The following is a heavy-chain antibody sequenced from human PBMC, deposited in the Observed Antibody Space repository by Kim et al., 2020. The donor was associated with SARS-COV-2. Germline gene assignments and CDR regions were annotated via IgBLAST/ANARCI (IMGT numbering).Heavy chain of an antibody. CDR1: GFTFSSYS. CDR3: ARDQATITMVRGVMD. D-gene: IGHD3-10*01. J-gene: IGHJ4*02. Sequence: GGSLRLSCAASGFTFSSYSMNWVRQAPGKGLEWVSSISSSSSYIYYADSVKGRFTISRDNAKNSLYLQMNSLRAEDTAVYYCARDQATITMVRGVMDWGQGTLVTVSS. CDR2: ISSSSSYI. V-gene: IGHV3-21*01.